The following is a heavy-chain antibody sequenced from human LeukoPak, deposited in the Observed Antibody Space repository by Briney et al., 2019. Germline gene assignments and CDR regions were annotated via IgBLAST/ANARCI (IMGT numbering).Heavy chain of an antibody. Sequence: SVKVSCKASGGTFSSYAISWVRQAPGQGLEWMGGIIPIFGTANYAQEFQGRVTITADESTSTAYMELSSLRSEDTAVYYCARGSVATPAFDYWGQGTLVTVSS. J-gene: IGHJ4*02. D-gene: IGHD5-12*01. CDR3: ARGSVATPAFDY. CDR2: IIPIFGTA. V-gene: IGHV1-69*13. CDR1: GGTFSSYA.